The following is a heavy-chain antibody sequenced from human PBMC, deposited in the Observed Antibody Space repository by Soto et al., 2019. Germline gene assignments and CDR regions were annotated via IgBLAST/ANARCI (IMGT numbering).Heavy chain of an antibody. J-gene: IGHJ4*02. D-gene: IGHD6-19*01. CDR1: GGSISSSNW. CDR2: IYHSGST. V-gene: IGHV4-4*02. Sequence: QVQLQESGPGLVKPSGTLSLTCAVSGGSISSSNWWSWVRQPPGKGLEWIGEIYHSGSTNYNPCLKSRVTIAVDKSRNQCALRLSSVTAADTAVYYCAGKYSSGWYYFDFWGQGTLVTVSS. CDR3: AGKYSSGWYYFDF.